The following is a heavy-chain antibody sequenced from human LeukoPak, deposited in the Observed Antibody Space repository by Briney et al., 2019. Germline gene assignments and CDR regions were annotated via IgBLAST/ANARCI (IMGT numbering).Heavy chain of an antibody. Sequence: GGSLRLSCAASGFTFSSYWMHWVRQAPGKGLEWVANIKQDGGEKKYVDSVKGRFTISRDNAKNSLYLQMNSLRAEDTAVYYCARDHLVGANDCWGQGTLVTVSS. CDR2: IKQDGGEK. CDR3: ARDHLVGANDC. V-gene: IGHV3-7*03. J-gene: IGHJ4*02. CDR1: GFTFSSYW. D-gene: IGHD1-26*01.